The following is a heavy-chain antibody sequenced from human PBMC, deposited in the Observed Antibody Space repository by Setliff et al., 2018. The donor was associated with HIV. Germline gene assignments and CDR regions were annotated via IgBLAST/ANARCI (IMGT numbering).Heavy chain of an antibody. CDR3: VRGPQWLVQKGRVHYFDY. V-gene: IGHV4-34*01. CDR2: INYSGGT. Sequence: PSETLSLTCAVYGGSFSGYSWNWIRQPPGKGLEWIGEINYSGGTNYNPSLKSRVTISVDTSKNQVSLKLNSMTAADTAVYFCVRGPQWLVQKGRVHYFDYWGQGTLVTVSS. J-gene: IGHJ4*02. D-gene: IGHD6-19*01. CDR1: GGSFSGYS.